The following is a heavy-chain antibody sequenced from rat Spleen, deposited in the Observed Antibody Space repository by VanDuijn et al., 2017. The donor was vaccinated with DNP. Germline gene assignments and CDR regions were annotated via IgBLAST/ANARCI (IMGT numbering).Heavy chain of an antibody. CDR2: ISTSGGTT. J-gene: IGHJ2*01. CDR1: GFTFSSFP. Sequence: EVQLVESGGGLVQPGRSMKLSCAASGFTFSSFPMAWVRQGPTKGLEWVATISTSGGTTYYRDSVKGRFTISRDNAKSTLYLQMNSLRSEDTATYYCARPSYYSSYYFDYWGHGVMVTVSS. V-gene: IGHV5-46*01. CDR3: ARPSYYSSYYFDY. D-gene: IGHD1-1*01.